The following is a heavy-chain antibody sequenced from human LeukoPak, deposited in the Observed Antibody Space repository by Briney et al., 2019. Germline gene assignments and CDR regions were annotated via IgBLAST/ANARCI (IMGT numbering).Heavy chain of an antibody. CDR2: LYYSGST. J-gene: IGHJ6*03. Sequence: SETLSLTCTVSGGSISSYYWSWIRQPPGKGLEWIGYLYYSGSTNYNPSLKSRVTISVDTSKNQFSLKLSSVTAADTAVYYCARVWSGYYDSSGYYDYYYYMDVWGKGTTVTVSS. CDR1: GGSISSYY. CDR3: ARVWSGYYDSSGYYDYYYYMDV. D-gene: IGHD3-22*01. V-gene: IGHV4-59*01.